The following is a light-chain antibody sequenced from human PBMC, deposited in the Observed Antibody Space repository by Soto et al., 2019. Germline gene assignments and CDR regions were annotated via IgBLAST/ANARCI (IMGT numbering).Light chain of an antibody. Sequence: EVVMTQSPATVSVFPGEGVTLSCRASQTISTDLAWCQQKPGQAPRLLIYGASTRATGVPDRFSGGGSGTEFTLTISSLQSEDFAFYYCQQNNKWPPVTFGGGTKVEIK. CDR3: QQNNKWPPVT. J-gene: IGKJ4*01. CDR2: GAS. CDR1: QTISTD. V-gene: IGKV3-15*01.